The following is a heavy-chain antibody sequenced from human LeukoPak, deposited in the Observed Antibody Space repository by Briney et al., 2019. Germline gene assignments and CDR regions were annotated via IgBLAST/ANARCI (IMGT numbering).Heavy chain of an antibody. CDR1: GGSISSYY. V-gene: IGHV4-59*01. CDR3: ARGQGSSSLYYYDSSGYYAFDY. Sequence: SETPSLTCTVSGGSISSYYWSWIRQPPGKGLEWIGYIYYSGSTNYNPSLKSRVTISVDTSKNQFSLKLSSVTAADTAVYYCARGQGSSSLYYYDSSGYYAFDYWGQGTLVTVSS. J-gene: IGHJ4*02. CDR2: IYYSGST. D-gene: IGHD3-22*01.